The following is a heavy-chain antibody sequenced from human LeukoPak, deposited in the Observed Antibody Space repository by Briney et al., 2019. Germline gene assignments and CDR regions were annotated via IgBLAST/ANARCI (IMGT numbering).Heavy chain of an antibody. CDR3: ATGRLDTAMVRPWYYFDY. V-gene: IGHV1-18*01. D-gene: IGHD5-18*01. J-gene: IGHJ4*02. CDR1: GYNFTSYG. Sequence: ASVKVSCKASGYNFTSYGISWVRQAPGQGLAWMGWISTYNGNTDYPQEVQGRVTMTADRSTSTVFMELRSLTSDDTAVYYCATGRLDTAMVRPWYYFDYWGQGTLVTVSS. CDR2: ISTYNGNT.